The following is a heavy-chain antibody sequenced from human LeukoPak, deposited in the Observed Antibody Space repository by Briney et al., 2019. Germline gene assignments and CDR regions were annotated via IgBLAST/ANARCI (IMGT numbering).Heavy chain of an antibody. CDR2: INAGNGNT. Sequence: ASVKVSCKASGYTFTSYAMHWVRQAPGQRLEWMGWINAGNGNTKYSQEFQGRVTITRDTSASTAYMELSRLRSDDTAVYYCARDLVHHRLLATAYNWFDPWGQGTLVTVSS. D-gene: IGHD3-16*01. V-gene: IGHV1-3*01. CDR1: GYTFTSYA. CDR3: ARDLVHHRLLATAYNWFDP. J-gene: IGHJ5*02.